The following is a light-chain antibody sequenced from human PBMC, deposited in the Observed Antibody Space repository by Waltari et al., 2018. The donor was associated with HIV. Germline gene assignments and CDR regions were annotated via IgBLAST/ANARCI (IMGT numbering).Light chain of an antibody. CDR1: DSDLGIYNV. Sequence: QSALTPPASVSGSPGQSITLSCTGTDSDLGIYNVFSWYQQHPNIAPKLLIYEVSKQPSGVSARFSASKSGNTASLTISGLQADDEADYYCCSYAASSTSPMVFGTGTKVTVL. CDR2: EVS. V-gene: IGLV2-23*02. J-gene: IGLJ1*01. CDR3: CSYAASSTSPMV.